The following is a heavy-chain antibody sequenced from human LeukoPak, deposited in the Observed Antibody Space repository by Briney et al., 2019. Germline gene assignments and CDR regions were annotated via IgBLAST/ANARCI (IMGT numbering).Heavy chain of an antibody. V-gene: IGHV3-9*03. CDR3: AKGASGYYHSPFDY. J-gene: IGHJ4*02. CDR2: ISWNSGSI. Sequence: GRSLRLSCAASGFTFDDYAMHWVRQAPGKGLEWVSGISWNSGSIGYADSVKGRFTISRDNAKNSLYLQMNSLRAEDMALYYCAKGASGYYHSPFDYWGQGTLVTVSS. D-gene: IGHD3-22*01. CDR1: GFTFDDYA.